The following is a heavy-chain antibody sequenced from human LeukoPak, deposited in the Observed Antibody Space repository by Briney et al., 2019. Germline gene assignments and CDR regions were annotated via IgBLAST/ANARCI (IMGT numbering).Heavy chain of an antibody. D-gene: IGHD3-10*01. V-gene: IGHV3-11*01. CDR1: GFTFSDYY. CDR2: ISSSGSTI. Sequence: GGSLRLSCAASGFTFSDYYMSWIRQAPGKGLEWVSHISSSGSTIYYADSVKGRFTISRDNAKNSLYLQMNSLRAEDTAVYYCASARGYYYMDVWGKGTTVIVSS. J-gene: IGHJ6*03. CDR3: ASARGYYYMDV.